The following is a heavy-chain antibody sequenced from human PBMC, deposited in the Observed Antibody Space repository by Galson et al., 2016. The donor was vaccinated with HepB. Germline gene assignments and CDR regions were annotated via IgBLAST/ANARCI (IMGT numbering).Heavy chain of an antibody. CDR1: GESFSGYY. CDR3: ARAPAVGSSIPYYYYHGMDV. Sequence: SETLSLTCTVYGESFSGYYWSWIRQSPLKGLEWIGEINDIETTNYNPSLKGRVTISLDTSKNQLSLKLSSMTAADTAVYYCARAPAVGSSIPYYYYHGMDVWGQGTTVTVSS. V-gene: IGHV4-34*01. D-gene: IGHD3-10*01. CDR2: INDIETT. J-gene: IGHJ6*02.